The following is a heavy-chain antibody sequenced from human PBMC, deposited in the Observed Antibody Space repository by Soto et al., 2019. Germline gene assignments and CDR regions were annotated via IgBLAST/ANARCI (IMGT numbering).Heavy chain of an antibody. D-gene: IGHD5-18*01. CDR1: GGSISSGGYY. J-gene: IGHJ4*02. CDR3: AREGRTGYSFGLDY. Sequence: QVQLQESGPGLVKPSQTLSLTCTVSGGSISSGGYYWSWVRQHPGKGLEWIGYIYYSGSTYYNPSLNSRVTIAVDTSKNPFPLELRSVTAADTAVYYCAREGRTGYSFGLDYWGLGTLVTVSS. V-gene: IGHV4-31*03. CDR2: IYYSGST.